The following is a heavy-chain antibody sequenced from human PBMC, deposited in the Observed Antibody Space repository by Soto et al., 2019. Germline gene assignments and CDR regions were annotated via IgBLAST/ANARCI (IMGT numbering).Heavy chain of an antibody. CDR3: ARLRVTVAGFVDY. D-gene: IGHD6-19*01. J-gene: IGHJ4*02. CDR1: GGSIGSPTHY. CDR2: IYYSGTT. Sequence: SETLSLTCTVSGGSIGSPTHYWGWIRQPSGKGLEWIGTIYYSGTTYYYPSLQSRVSMSVDTSKNQFPLRLASVTAADTALYYCARLRVTVAGFVDYWGQGTLVTVSS. V-gene: IGHV4-39*01.